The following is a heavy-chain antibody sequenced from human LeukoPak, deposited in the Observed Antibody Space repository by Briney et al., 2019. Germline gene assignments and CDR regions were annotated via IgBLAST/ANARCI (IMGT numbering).Heavy chain of an antibody. Sequence: PGGSLRLSCAASGVTFSGYAMSWGRQAPGEGLEWVSAISGSGGSTYYADSVNGWFTISRDNSKNTLYLQMHSLRAEATAVYYCAKETRPWLRDYFDYWGQGTLVTVSS. CDR2: ISGSGGST. CDR3: AKETRPWLRDYFDY. V-gene: IGHV3-23*01. CDR1: GVTFSGYA. D-gene: IGHD5-12*01. J-gene: IGHJ4*02.